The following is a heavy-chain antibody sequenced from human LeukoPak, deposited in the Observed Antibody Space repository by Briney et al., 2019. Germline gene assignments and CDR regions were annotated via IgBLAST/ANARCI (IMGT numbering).Heavy chain of an antibody. J-gene: IGHJ5*02. Sequence: ASVKVSCKASGYTFTGYYMHWVRQAPGQGLEWMGRINPNSGGTNYAQKFQGRVTMTRDTSISTAYMELSRLRPDDTAVYYCASLLNLATPNWFDPWGQGTLVTVSS. V-gene: IGHV1-2*06. CDR3: ASLLNLATPNWFDP. CDR2: INPNSGGT. CDR1: GYTFTGYY. D-gene: IGHD5-12*01.